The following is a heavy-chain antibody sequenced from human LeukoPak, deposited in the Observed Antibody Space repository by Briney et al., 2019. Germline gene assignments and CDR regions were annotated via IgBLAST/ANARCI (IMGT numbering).Heavy chain of an antibody. V-gene: IGHV3-23*01. CDR2: ISGSGDST. CDR1: GFTFSHFG. CDR3: AKDGTVVVVAVLSYFDY. Sequence: PGTSLRLSCEASGFTFSHFGMHWVRQAPGKGLEWVSAISGSGDSTYYADSVKGRFTISRDNSKNTLYLQMNSLRAEDTAVYYGAKDGTVVVVAVLSYFDYWGQGTLVTVSS. J-gene: IGHJ4*02. D-gene: IGHD2-15*01.